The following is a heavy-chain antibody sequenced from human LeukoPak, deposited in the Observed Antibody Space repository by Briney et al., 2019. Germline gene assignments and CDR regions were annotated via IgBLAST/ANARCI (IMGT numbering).Heavy chain of an antibody. CDR1: GFTFSSYA. CDR2: ISGSGGST. J-gene: IGHJ4*02. Sequence: GGSLRLSCAASGFTFSSYAMSWVRQAPGKGLEWVSAISGSGGSTYYADSVRGRFTISRDNSKNTLYLQMNSLRAEDTAVYYCAKVHQLLLLAAFDYWGQGTLVTVSS. CDR3: AKVHQLLLLAAFDY. V-gene: IGHV3-23*01. D-gene: IGHD2-2*01.